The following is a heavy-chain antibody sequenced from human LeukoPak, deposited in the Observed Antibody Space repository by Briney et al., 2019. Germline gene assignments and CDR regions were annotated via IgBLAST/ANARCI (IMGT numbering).Heavy chain of an antibody. CDR1: GFTFSNYA. J-gene: IGHJ4*02. Sequence: GGSLRLSCAASGFTFSNYAMSWVRETPGEGLGWVSAISNSAINIYYADSVKGRFTISRDNSKNPLYLQLSSLTAEDTAIYYCAKASQLEVRAYDSWGQGTLVTASS. CDR3: AKASQLEVRAYDS. CDR2: ISNSAINI. D-gene: IGHD1-7*01. V-gene: IGHV3-23*01.